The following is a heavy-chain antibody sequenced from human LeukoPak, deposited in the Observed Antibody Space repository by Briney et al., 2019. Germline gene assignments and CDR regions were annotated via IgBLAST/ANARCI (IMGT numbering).Heavy chain of an antibody. CDR2: ISTDGSFT. V-gene: IGHV3-74*01. J-gene: IGHJ4*02. Sequence: GGSLRLSCAASGFTFSNYLMHWVRQTPGKGLVWISRISTDGSFTNYADSVKARFSISRDNARNTVYLQMNSLRAEDTAIYYCVRDFRSADYWGQGTLVTVSS. CDR3: VRDFRSADY. CDR1: GFTFSNYL.